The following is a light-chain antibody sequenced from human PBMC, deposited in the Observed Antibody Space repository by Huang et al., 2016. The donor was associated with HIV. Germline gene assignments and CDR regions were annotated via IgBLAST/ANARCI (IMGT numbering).Light chain of an antibody. CDR3: QQYYSTPWT. CDR2: GAA. V-gene: IGKV4-1*01. J-gene: IGKJ1*01. Sequence: DIVMTQSPDSLAVSLGGRATINCKSSQSVLYSSNNKNYLAWYHQKPGQPPQLLIYGAATRESGVPARFSGSGSGTDFTLTISSLQAEDVAVYYCQQYYSTPWTFGQGTKVEIK. CDR1: QSVLYSSNNKNY.